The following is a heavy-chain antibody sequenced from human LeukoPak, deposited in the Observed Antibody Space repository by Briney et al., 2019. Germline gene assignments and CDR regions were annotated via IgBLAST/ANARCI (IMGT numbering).Heavy chain of an antibody. J-gene: IGHJ4*02. Sequence: GASVKVSCKASGGTFSSYAISWVRQAPGQELEWMGRIIPILGIANYAQKFQGRVTITADKSTSTAYMELSSLRSEDTAVYYCARDTPSPVIGAAALDYWGQGTLVTVSS. CDR2: IIPILGIA. CDR1: GGTFSSYA. D-gene: IGHD6-13*01. CDR3: ARDTPSPVIGAAALDY. V-gene: IGHV1-69*04.